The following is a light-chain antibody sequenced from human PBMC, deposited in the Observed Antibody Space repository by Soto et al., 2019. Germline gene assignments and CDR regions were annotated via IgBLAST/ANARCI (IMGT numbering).Light chain of an antibody. Sequence: EIVLTQSPGTLSLSPGERATLSCRASQSVSSNYLAWYQQKPGQAPRLLIYGASSRVTGIPDRFSGSGSGTDFTLTISRLEPGDFAVYYCQQYGSLWTFGQGTKVEIK. CDR3: QQYGSLWT. V-gene: IGKV3-20*01. CDR1: QSVSSNY. CDR2: GAS. J-gene: IGKJ1*01.